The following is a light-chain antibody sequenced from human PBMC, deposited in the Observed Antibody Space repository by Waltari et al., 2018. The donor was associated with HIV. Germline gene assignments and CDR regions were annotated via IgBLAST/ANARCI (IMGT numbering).Light chain of an antibody. V-gene: IGLV2-11*01. CDR3: SSFAAASGFVV. Sequence: QSALTQPRSVSGSPGQSVAIPCTAESRDVGNHNSFSWYQQRPGKAPKLIIYDVTGPPAGVLHRCSGSKSGSTATLTISGLQAEDEAVYFCSSFAAASGFVVFGGGTNLAVL. CDR2: DVT. CDR1: SRDVGNHNS. J-gene: IGLJ2*01.